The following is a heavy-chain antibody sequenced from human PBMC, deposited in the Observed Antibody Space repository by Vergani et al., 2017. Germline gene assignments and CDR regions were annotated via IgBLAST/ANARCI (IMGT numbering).Heavy chain of an antibody. Sequence: QVQLVQSGAEVKKPGASVKVSCKASGYTFTSYGISWVRQAPGQGLEWMGWISAYNGNTNYAQKLQGRVTMTTDTSTSTAYMELRSLRSDDTAVYYCASTSYNWNYVVDWTYDYWGQGTLVTVSS. CDR1: GYTFTSYG. D-gene: IGHD1-7*01. V-gene: IGHV1-18*04. CDR2: ISAYNGNT. CDR3: ASTSYNWNYVVDWTYDY. J-gene: IGHJ4*02.